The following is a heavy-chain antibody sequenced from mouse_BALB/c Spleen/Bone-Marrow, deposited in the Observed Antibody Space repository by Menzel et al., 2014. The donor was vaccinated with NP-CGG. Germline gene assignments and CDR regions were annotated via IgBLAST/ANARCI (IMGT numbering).Heavy chain of an antibody. CDR2: INPESNTI. J-gene: IGHJ3*01. CDR3: ARLGYYGWFAY. CDR1: GVDFSRHW. Sequence: EAGGVDFSRHWMSWVRQAPGKGLQWIGEINPESNTINYTPSLKDKFIISRDNAKNTLYLQMSKVRSEDTALYCCARLGYYGWFAYWGQGTLVTVSA. V-gene: IGHV4-1*02. D-gene: IGHD2-3*01.